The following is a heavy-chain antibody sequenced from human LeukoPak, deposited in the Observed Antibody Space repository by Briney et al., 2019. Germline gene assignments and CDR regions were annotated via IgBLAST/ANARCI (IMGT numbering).Heavy chain of an antibody. CDR1: GGSTINYY. CDR3: ARGRDSRGYQFMGFDS. CDR2: VYYSGST. D-gene: IGHD3-22*01. Sequence: SETLSLTCDVSGGSTINYYWSWIRQPPGKGLEWIGFVYYSGSTSYNPSLKSRVTISLDTSKNQFSLRLSSVTAADTAVYYCARGRDSRGYQFMGFDSWGQGTLVTVSS. V-gene: IGHV4-59*08. J-gene: IGHJ4*02.